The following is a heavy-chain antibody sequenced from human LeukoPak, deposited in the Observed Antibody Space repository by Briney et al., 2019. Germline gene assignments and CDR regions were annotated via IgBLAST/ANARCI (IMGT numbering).Heavy chain of an antibody. CDR3: ARGGLEYYTQGRLDL. CDR1: GYSFTTYG. V-gene: IGHV1-18*01. CDR2: ITGYNGKT. D-gene: IGHD3-3*01. J-gene: IGHJ5*02. Sequence: ASVRVSCKASGYSFTTYGINWVRQAPGQGLEWMGWITGYNGKTQYAHNFEGRVTMTTDTSTTTAYMELRSLRSDDTAVYYCARGGLEYYTQGRLDLWGQGTLVTVSS.